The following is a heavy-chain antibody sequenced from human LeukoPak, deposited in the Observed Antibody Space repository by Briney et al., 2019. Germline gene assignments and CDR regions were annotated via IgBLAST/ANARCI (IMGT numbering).Heavy chain of an antibody. CDR2: IRSESTFT. V-gene: IGHV3-21*06. CDR1: GFTFTAFS. Sequence: GGSLRPSCAASGFTFTAFSMSWVRQAPGKALEWVSSIRSESTFTSYSDSVKGRFTISRDNAKNSLHLQMNSLRAEDTAVYFCARVDFGDYLDTSDYHFFDFWGQGTLVTVSS. D-gene: IGHD3-22*01. CDR3: ARVDFGDYLDTSDYHFFDF. J-gene: IGHJ4*02.